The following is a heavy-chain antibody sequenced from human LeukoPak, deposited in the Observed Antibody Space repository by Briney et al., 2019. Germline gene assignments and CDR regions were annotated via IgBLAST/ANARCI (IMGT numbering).Heavy chain of an antibody. Sequence: PGGSLRLSCAASGFAFSSFAMSWVRQTPGKGLEWVSTISGPAGSAYYADSVKGRFTISRDNSNNTLYLQMNSLRGEDTAVYYCAKGIISSAWTRGFDYWGQGTLVTVSS. CDR3: AKGIISSAWTRGFDY. CDR1: GFAFSSFA. J-gene: IGHJ4*02. CDR2: ISGPAGSA. V-gene: IGHV3-23*01. D-gene: IGHD6-19*01.